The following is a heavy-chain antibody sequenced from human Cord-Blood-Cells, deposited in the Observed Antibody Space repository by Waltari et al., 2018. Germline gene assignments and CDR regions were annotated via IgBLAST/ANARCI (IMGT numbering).Heavy chain of an antibody. CDR1: GFTFSSYG. V-gene: IGHV3-33*01. D-gene: IGHD6-13*01. CDR2: IWYDGSNK. CDR3: ARHAVAAAAYDY. Sequence: QVQLVESGGGVVQPGRSLRLSCAASGFTFSSYGMHWVRQAPGKGLEWVAVIWYDGSNKYYADSGKGLFTISRDNSKNTLYLQMNSLRAEDTAVYYCARHAVAAAAYDYWGQGTLVTVSS. J-gene: IGHJ4*02.